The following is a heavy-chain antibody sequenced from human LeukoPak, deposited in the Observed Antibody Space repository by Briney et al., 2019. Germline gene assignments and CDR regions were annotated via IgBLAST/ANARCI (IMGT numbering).Heavy chain of an antibody. V-gene: IGHV1-69*04. Sequence: SVKVSCKASGGTFSSYAISWVRQAPGQGLEWMGRIIPILGIANYAQKFQGRVTITADKSTSTAYMELSSLRSEDTAVYYCARDRAWGRIAAAGIVGYYYYGMDVWGQGTTVTVSS. CDR2: IIPILGIA. D-gene: IGHD6-13*01. J-gene: IGHJ6*02. CDR1: GGTFSSYA. CDR3: ARDRAWGRIAAAGIVGYYYYGMDV.